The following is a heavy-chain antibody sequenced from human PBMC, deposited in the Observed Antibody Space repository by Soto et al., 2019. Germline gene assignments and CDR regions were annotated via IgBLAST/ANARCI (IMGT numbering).Heavy chain of an antibody. V-gene: IGHV4-34*01. CDR1: GGSFSGYY. CDR2: INHSGST. Sequence: QVQLQQWGAGLLKPSETLSLTCAVSGGSFSGYYGSWIRQPPGKGLEWIGEINHSGSTNYNTSLKSRVTISVDTSKNQFSLRLTSVTAADTAVYYWARGGAGATLWDWGQGTLVTVSS. D-gene: IGHD1-26*01. J-gene: IGHJ4*02. CDR3: ARGGAGATLWD.